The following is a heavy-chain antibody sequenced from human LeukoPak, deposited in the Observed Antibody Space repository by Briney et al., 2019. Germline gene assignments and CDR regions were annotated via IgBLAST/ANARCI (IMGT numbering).Heavy chain of an antibody. D-gene: IGHD1-14*01. CDR2: ISGSGGST. CDR1: GFTFSSYA. Sequence: GGSMRLSCAASGFTFSSYAMSWVRQAPGKGLEWVSAISGSGGSTYYADSVKGRFTISRDNSKDTLYLQLNSLRAEDTAVYYCAKELSRNRASYWGQGTLVTVSS. CDR3: AKELSRNRASY. V-gene: IGHV3-23*01. J-gene: IGHJ4*02.